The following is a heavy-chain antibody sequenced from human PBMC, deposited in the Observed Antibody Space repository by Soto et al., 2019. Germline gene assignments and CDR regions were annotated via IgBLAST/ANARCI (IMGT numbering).Heavy chain of an antibody. V-gene: IGHV3-30*17. Sequence: QVQLVESGGDMVQPGRSLRLSCAASGFTFSSYSMHWARQAPGKGLESVAVVSKDGSQEYYAPCVKGRFIISRDNSKNPLHLQMNSLRGEDTALYYCVSDGVNGYKHLDFWGQGTRVTVSS. CDR3: VSDGVNGYKHLDF. D-gene: IGHD5-12*01. CDR2: VSKDGSQE. J-gene: IGHJ4*02. CDR1: GFTFSSYS.